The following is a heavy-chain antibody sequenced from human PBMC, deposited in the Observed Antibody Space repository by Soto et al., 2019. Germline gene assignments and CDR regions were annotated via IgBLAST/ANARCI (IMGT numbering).Heavy chain of an antibody. V-gene: IGHV4-4*07. CDR2: VYISGST. CDR3: ARGGRDGFDI. J-gene: IGHJ3*02. Sequence: QVQLQESGPGLVKPSETLSLTCTVSGGSISTYYWNWIRQSAGKGLEWIGRVYISGSTNYHPSLKSRVAMSVDTSNNQFSLKVTSVTAADTAVYYCARGGRDGFDIGDQGTMVTGSS. CDR1: GGSISTYY.